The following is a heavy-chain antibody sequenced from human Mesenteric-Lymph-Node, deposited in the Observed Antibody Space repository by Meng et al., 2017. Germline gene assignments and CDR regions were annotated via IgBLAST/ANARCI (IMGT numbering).Heavy chain of an antibody. CDR1: GDSLTSGDYS. Sequence: QVPLQESGSGLVRPSQTLSLTCAVSGDSLTSGDYSWTWIRQPPGKGLEWIGYIYHGVNIYYTPSLRSRVTISVDKSRNQFSLKLTSVSAADTAVYYCVRDTRRGGGWFDPWGQGTLVTVSS. V-gene: IGHV4-30-2*01. D-gene: IGHD3-10*01. CDR3: VRDTRRGGGWFDP. J-gene: IGHJ5*02. CDR2: IYHGVNI.